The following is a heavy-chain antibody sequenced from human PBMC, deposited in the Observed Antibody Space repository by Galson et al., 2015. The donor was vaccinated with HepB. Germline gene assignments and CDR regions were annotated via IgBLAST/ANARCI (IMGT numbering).Heavy chain of an antibody. J-gene: IGHJ4*02. CDR1: GFTVSSNY. CDR3: ARHVTSGDKFDY. Sequence: SLRLSCAASGFTVSSNYMSWVRQAPGKGLEWVSVIYSDGSAYHADSVKGRFAISRDKSKNTVYLQMNSLRVEDTAVYYCARHVTSGDKFDYWGQGTLVTVS. CDR2: IYSDGSA. V-gene: IGHV3-53*01. D-gene: IGHD2-21*01.